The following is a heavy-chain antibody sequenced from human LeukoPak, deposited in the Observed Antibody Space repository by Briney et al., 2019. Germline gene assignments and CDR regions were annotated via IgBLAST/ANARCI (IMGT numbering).Heavy chain of an antibody. Sequence: ASVTDSCKVSGYTLTELSMHWVRQAPGKGLAWMGGFDPEDGETIYAQKFQGRVTMTEDTSTDTAYMELSSLRSEDTAVYYCATVSLIAPAAYFDYWGQGTLVTVSS. J-gene: IGHJ4*02. CDR2: FDPEDGET. CDR1: GYTLTELS. CDR3: ATVSLIAPAAYFDY. V-gene: IGHV1-24*01. D-gene: IGHD6-13*01.